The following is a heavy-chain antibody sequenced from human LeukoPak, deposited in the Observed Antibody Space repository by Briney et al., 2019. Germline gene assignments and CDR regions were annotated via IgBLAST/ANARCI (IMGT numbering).Heavy chain of an antibody. Sequence: GGSLRLSCAASGFTFSNAWMSWVRQAPGKGLEWVGRIKSKTDGGTTDYAAPVKGRFTISRDDSKNTLYLQMNSLKTEDTAVYYCTTGGERGYYGFWSGYYLNLWGQGTMVTVSS. CDR2: IKSKTDGGTT. CDR1: GFTFSNAW. CDR3: TTGGERGYYGFWSGYYLNL. V-gene: IGHV3-15*01. D-gene: IGHD3-3*01. J-gene: IGHJ3*01.